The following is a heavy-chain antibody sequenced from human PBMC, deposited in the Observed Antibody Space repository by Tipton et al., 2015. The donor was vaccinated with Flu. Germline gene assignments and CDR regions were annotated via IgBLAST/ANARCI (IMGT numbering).Heavy chain of an antibody. Sequence: TLSLTCAVYGGSFSGYYWSWIRQPPGKGLEWIGEINHSGSTNYNPSLKSRVTISVDTSKNQFSLNLSSVTAADTAVYYCARRGGYDYPDYFDYWGQGTLVTVSS. CDR1: GGSFSGYY. CDR2: INHSGST. J-gene: IGHJ4*02. CDR3: ARRGGYDYPDYFDY. D-gene: IGHD5-12*01. V-gene: IGHV4-34*01.